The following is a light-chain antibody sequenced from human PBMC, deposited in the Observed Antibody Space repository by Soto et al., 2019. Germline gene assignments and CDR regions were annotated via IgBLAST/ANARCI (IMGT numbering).Light chain of an antibody. J-gene: IGKJ4*01. V-gene: IGKV3D-15*01. CDR2: GAS. Sequence: ESVLTQSPGTLSLSRGEGATLSCRASQSVSSYLAWYQQKPGQAPRLLIFGASSRATGIPARFSGSGSGTEFNLTISSLQSEDFAVYFCQQYDDWLRLTFGGGTKVDIK. CDR3: QQYDDWLRLT. CDR1: QSVSSY.